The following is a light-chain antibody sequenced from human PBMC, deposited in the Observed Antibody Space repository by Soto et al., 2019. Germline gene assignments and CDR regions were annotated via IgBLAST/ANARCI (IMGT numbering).Light chain of an antibody. CDR1: QSVGSN. J-gene: IGKJ5*01. Sequence: EIVMTQSPATLSVSPGERATLSCRASQSVGSNLAWYQQKAGQAPRLLIYGASTRATGIPARFSGSGSETEFTLTISSLQSEDFALYYCQQYNNWPPVTFGQGTRLDIK. CDR3: QQYNNWPPVT. V-gene: IGKV3-15*01. CDR2: GAS.